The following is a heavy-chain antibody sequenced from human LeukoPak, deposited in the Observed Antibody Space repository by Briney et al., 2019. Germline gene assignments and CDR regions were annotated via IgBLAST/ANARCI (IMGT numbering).Heavy chain of an antibody. V-gene: IGHV3-30-3*02. D-gene: IGHD6-13*01. Sequence: PGRSLRLSCAASGFTFSSYAMHWVRQAPGKGLEWVAVISYDGSNKYYADSVKGRFTISRDNAKNSLYLQMNSLRAEDTALYYCAKMYSSSWASAEYFQHWGQGTLVTVSS. CDR3: AKMYSSSWASAEYFQH. J-gene: IGHJ1*01. CDR2: ISYDGSNK. CDR1: GFTFSSYA.